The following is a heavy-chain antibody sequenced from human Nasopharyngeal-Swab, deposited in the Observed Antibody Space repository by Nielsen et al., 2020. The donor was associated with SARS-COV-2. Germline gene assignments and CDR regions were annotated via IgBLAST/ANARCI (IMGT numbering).Heavy chain of an antibody. CDR2: ISYDGSNK. Sequence: VRQAPGKGLEWVAVISYDGSNKYYADSVKGRFTISRGNSKNTLYLQMNSLRAEDTAVYYCAKLDMVRGVIITSYAFDIWGQGTMVTVSS. D-gene: IGHD3-10*01. CDR3: AKLDMVRGVIITSYAFDI. J-gene: IGHJ3*02. V-gene: IGHV3-30*18.